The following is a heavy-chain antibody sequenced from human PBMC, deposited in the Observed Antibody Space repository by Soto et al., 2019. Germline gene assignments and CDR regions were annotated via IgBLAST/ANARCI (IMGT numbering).Heavy chain of an antibody. V-gene: IGHV4-59*08. Sequence: QVQLQASGPGLVKPSETLSLTCTGSGGSISSYYWSWIRQPPGTGLEWIGYVYYSGSTNYNPSLQSRFTTSVATSKNHFSLKLSSVTASDAAVYYCARHYSGGSYYYNNYMDVWGEGTTVTVSS. CDR3: ARHYSGGSYYYNNYMDV. CDR2: VYYSGST. D-gene: IGHD2-15*01. J-gene: IGHJ6*03. CDR1: GGSISSYY.